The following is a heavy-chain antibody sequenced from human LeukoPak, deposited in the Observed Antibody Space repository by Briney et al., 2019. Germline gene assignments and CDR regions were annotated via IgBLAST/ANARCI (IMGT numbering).Heavy chain of an antibody. D-gene: IGHD2-2*01. J-gene: IGHJ6*03. CDR2: INPKSGGT. CDR3: ARADIVVVPAAMWDNYYYYYMDV. V-gene: IGHV1-2*02. CDR1: GYTFTGYY. Sequence: ASVKVSCKASGYTFTGYYTHWARQAPGQGLEWMGWINPKSGGTNYAQKFQGRVTMTRDTSISTAYMELSRLRSDDTAVYYCARADIVVVPAAMWDNYYYYYMDVWGKGTTVTVSS.